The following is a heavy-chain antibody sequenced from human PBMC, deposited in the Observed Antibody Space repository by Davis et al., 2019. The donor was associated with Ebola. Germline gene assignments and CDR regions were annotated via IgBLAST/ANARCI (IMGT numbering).Heavy chain of an antibody. CDR2: INHSGST. V-gene: IGHV4-34*01. J-gene: IGHJ5*02. Sequence: PSETLSLTCAVYGGTFSGYYWSWIRQPPGKGLEWIGEINHSGSTNYNPSLKSRVTISVDTSKNQFSLKLSSVTAADTAVYYCARGQGGSFDPWGQGTLVTVSS. CDR3: ARGQGGSFDP. D-gene: IGHD1-26*01. CDR1: GGTFSGYY.